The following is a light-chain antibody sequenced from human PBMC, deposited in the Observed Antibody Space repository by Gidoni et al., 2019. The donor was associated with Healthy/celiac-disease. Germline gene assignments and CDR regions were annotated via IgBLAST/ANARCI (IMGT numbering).Light chain of an antibody. Sequence: EIVLTQSPGTLSLSPGERATLSCRASQSISSNNLAWYQQKPGQAPRLLIYGASSRATGIPDRFSGSGSGTDFTLTISRLEPEDFAVYYCQKYGSSRSFGQGTKLEIK. J-gene: IGKJ2*04. CDR3: QKYGSSRS. V-gene: IGKV3-20*01. CDR1: QSISSNN. CDR2: GAS.